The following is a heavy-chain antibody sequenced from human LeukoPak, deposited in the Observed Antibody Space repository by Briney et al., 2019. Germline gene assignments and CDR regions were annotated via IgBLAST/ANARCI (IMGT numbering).Heavy chain of an antibody. Sequence: SETLSLTCTVSSGSISSYYWSWIQQPPGKGLEWIGYIYYSGSSNYNPSLKSRVTMSVDTSKKQFSLRVSSVTAADTAVYYCARTEYYFDHWGQGTLVTVSS. CDR3: ARTEYYFDH. D-gene: IGHD3-10*01. CDR1: SGSISSYY. J-gene: IGHJ4*02. CDR2: IYYSGSS. V-gene: IGHV4-59*01.